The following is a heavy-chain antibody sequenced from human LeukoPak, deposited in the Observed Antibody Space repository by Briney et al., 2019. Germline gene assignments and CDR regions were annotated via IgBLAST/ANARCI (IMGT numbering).Heavy chain of an antibody. V-gene: IGHV3-23*01. CDR2: ISGSGGST. D-gene: IGHD3-22*01. CDR1: GFSFSIYA. Sequence: GRSLRLSCAASGFSFSIYAMGSVRQAPGGWLGWVSDISGSGGSTYYADSVKGRFTISRKNSKNTLYLQINSLRAEDTAVYYCASYYYDSSGTGGHFDYWGQGTVVTVSS. J-gene: IGHJ4*02. CDR3: ASYYYDSSGTGGHFDY.